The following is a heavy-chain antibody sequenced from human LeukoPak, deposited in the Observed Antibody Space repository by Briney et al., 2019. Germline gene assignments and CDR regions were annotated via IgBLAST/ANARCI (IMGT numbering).Heavy chain of an antibody. J-gene: IGHJ4*02. V-gene: IGHV3-48*03. Sequence: GGSLRLSCAASGFTFSSYEMNWVRQAPGKGLEWVSYISSSGSTIYYADSVKGRFTISRDNAKNSLYLQMNSLRAEDTALYYCATNGGGDSGYGNFDYWGQGTLVTVSS. CDR2: ISSSGSTI. CDR3: ATNGGGDSGYGNFDY. CDR1: GFTFSSYE. D-gene: IGHD5-12*01.